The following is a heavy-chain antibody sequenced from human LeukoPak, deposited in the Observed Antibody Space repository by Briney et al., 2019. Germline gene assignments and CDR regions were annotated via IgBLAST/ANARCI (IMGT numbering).Heavy chain of an antibody. CDR3: AREQTYYDFWSGYYPPYYFDY. CDR1: GFTFSSYW. J-gene: IGHJ4*02. Sequence: GGSLRLSCAASGFTFSSYWMSWVRQAPGKGLEWVANIKQDGSEKYYVDSVKGRFTISRDNAKNSLYLQMNSLRAEDTAVYYCAREQTYYDFWSGYYPPYYFDYWGQGTLVTVSS. V-gene: IGHV3-7*01. D-gene: IGHD3-3*01. CDR2: IKQDGSEK.